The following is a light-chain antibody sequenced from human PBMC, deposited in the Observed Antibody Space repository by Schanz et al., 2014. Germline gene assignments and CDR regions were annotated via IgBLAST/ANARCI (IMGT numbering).Light chain of an antibody. V-gene: IGLV2-14*03. CDR2: DVS. CDR1: SSDVGRYNF. Sequence: QSALTQPASVSGSPGQSITISCTGTSSDVGRYNFVSWYQQHPDKAPKLMIYDVSNRPSGVSNRFSGSKSANTASLTISGLQAEDEAYYYCSSYTSSSTLGVFGGGTKLTVL. J-gene: IGLJ2*01. CDR3: SSYTSSSTLGV.